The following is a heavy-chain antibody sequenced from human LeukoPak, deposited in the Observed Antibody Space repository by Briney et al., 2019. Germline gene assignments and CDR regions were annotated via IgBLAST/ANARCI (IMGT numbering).Heavy chain of an antibody. J-gene: IGHJ4*02. CDR1: GYTYTNYG. CDR2: ISPYNGNT. D-gene: IGHD4-23*01. CDR3: AGLGYGANFIHY. V-gene: IGHV1-18*01. Sequence: ASAKVSCKASGYTYTNYGISGVRQAPGQGLEWMGWISPYNGNTHYAQKFQGRVTMTTDTSTSTVYMELRSLRSDDTAVYYCAGLGYGANFIHYWDQGTLVTVSS.